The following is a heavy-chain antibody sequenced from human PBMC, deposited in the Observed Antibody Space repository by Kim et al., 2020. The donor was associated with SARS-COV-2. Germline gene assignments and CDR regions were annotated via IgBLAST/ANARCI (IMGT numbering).Heavy chain of an antibody. J-gene: IGHJ6*02. V-gene: IGHV4-61*01. CDR2: IYYSGST. CDR3: ARFGPYSSSWFDYYYYGMDV. D-gene: IGHD6-13*01. Sequence: SETLSLTCTVSGGSVSSGSYYWSWIRQPPGKGLEWIGYIYYSGSTNYNPSLKSRVTISVDTSKNQFSLKLSSVTAADTAVYYCARFGPYSSSWFDYYYYGMDVWGQGTTVTVSS. CDR1: GGSVSSGSYY.